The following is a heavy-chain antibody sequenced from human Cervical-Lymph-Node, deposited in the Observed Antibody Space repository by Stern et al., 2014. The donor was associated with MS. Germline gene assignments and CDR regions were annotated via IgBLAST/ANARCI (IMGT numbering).Heavy chain of an antibody. D-gene: IGHD2-15*01. CDR2: ISGSGGST. CDR1: GFTFSSYA. CDR3: AKDGYCSGGSCYALFDI. V-gene: IGHV3-23*01. Sequence: EVQLLESGGGLVQPGGSLRLSCAASGFTFSSYAMSWVRQAPGKGLEWVSAISGSGGSTYYADSVKGRFTISRDNSKNTLYLQMNSLRAEDTAVYYCAKDGYCSGGSCYALFDIWGQGTMVTVSS. J-gene: IGHJ3*02.